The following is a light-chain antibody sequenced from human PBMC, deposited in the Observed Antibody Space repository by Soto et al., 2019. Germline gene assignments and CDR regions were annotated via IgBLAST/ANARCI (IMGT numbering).Light chain of an antibody. V-gene: IGKV3-20*01. J-gene: IGKJ1*01. CDR3: QHYKMYSPWT. CDR1: QSIAGHY. Sequence: EILLTQSPGTLSLSPGERATLSCRASQSIAGHYLAWYQQNPGQAPRLLIYGASTRATGLPARFSGSGSGTEFTLTISSLQPDDFATYYCQHYKMYSPWTFGQGTKVDI. CDR2: GAS.